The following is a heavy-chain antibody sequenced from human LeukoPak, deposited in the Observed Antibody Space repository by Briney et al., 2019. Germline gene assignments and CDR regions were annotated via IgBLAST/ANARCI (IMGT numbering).Heavy chain of an antibody. V-gene: IGHV4-39*01. D-gene: IGHD4-17*01. CDR1: GGSIDSNNAY. Sequence: SETLSLTCTVSGGSIDSNNAYWAWIRQPPGKGLEWIGSIYYSEFSHDNPSLKSRVSISVDASTNQFSLKLDSVTAADTAVYYCASGRFYDCGDFERGDYFDSWGQGTLVTVSS. CDR2: IYYSEFS. CDR3: ASGRFYDCGDFERGDYFDS. J-gene: IGHJ4*02.